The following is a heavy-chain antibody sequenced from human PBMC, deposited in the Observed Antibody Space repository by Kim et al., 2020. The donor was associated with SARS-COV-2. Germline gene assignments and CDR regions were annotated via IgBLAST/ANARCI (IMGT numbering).Heavy chain of an antibody. J-gene: IGHJ6*02. CDR1: GFTFSSYW. V-gene: IGHV3-7*03. CDR2: IKQDGSEK. D-gene: IGHD3-3*01. CDR3: ARDLRETIWSGYYPLYYGMDV. Sequence: GGSLRLSCAASGFTFSSYWMSWVRQAPGKGLEWVANIKQDGSEKYYVDSVKGRFTISRDNAKNSLYLQMNSLRAEDTAVYYCARDLRETIWSGYYPLYYGMDVWGQGTTVTVSS.